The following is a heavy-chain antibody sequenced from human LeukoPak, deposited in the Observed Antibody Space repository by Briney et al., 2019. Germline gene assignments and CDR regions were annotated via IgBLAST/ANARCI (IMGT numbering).Heavy chain of an antibody. CDR2: ISGSGAST. J-gene: IGHJ4*02. Sequence: PGGSLRLSCAASGFTFSYYAMGWVRQAPGKGLEWVSAISGSGASTYYADSVKGRFTVSRDNSRNTVYLQMNSLRAEDTGIYYCAKDGDYWGQGTLVTVSS. CDR1: GFTFSYYA. V-gene: IGHV3-23*01. CDR3: AKDGDY.